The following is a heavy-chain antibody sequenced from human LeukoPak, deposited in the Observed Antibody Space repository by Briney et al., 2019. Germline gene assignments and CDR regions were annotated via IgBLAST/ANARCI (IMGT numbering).Heavy chain of an antibody. J-gene: IGHJ4*02. D-gene: IGHD3-10*01. CDR3: AKGGGSGSEFDY. V-gene: IGHV3-30*02. Sequence: GGSLRLSCAASGFTFSSYGMHWVRQAPGKGLEWVAFIWFERSKKYYADSVKGRFTISRDNSKNTLYLQMNSLRDDDTAVYYCAKGGGSGSEFDYWGQGTLVTVSS. CDR2: IWFERSKK. CDR1: GFTFSSYG.